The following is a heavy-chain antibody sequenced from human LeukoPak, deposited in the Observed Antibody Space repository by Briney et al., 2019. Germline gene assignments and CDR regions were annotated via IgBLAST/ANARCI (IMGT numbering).Heavy chain of an antibody. CDR3: ARASDYDILTGYYRLSWGD. J-gene: IGHJ4*02. Sequence: PSETLSLTCTVSGGSISSSSYYWGWIRQPPGKGLEWIGSIYYSGSTNYNPSLKSRVTISVDTSKNQFSLKLSSVTAADTAVYYCARASDYDILTGYYRLSWGDWGQGTLVTVSS. CDR2: IYYSGST. V-gene: IGHV4-39*07. D-gene: IGHD3-9*01. CDR1: GGSISSSSYY.